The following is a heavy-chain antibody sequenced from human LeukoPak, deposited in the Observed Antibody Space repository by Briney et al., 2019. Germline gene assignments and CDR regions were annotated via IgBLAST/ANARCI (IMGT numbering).Heavy chain of an antibody. D-gene: IGHD3-22*01. Sequence: GGSLRLSCAASGFTYGSYGMHWVRQAPGKGLEWVAHIWYDGSNQYYADSVKGRFTISRDNSKNTLYLQMNSLRAEDTAVYYCAKPNSGYTAFHIWGQGTMVTVSS. CDR3: AKPNSGYTAFHI. J-gene: IGHJ3*02. V-gene: IGHV3-33*03. CDR1: GFTYGSYG. CDR2: IWYDGSNQ.